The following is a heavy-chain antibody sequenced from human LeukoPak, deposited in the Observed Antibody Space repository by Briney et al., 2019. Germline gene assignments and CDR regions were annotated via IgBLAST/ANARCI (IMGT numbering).Heavy chain of an antibody. D-gene: IGHD2-15*01. CDR3: ARHIVVVVAATSGDWFDP. V-gene: IGHV1-18*01. CDR1: GYTFTSYG. CDR2: ISAYNGNT. J-gene: IGHJ5*02. Sequence: GASVKVSCKASGYTFTSYGISWVRQAPGQGLEWMGWISAYNGNTNYAQKLQGRVTMTTDTSTSTAYMELRSLGSDDTAVYYCARHIVVVVAATSGDWFDPWGQGTLVTVSS.